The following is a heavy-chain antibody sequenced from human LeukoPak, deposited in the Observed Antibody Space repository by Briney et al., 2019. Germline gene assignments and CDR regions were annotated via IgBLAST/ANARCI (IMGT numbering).Heavy chain of an antibody. V-gene: IGHV3-23*01. Sequence: GGSLRLSCVASGLTFSRYAMSWVRQAPGQGLEWVSAISGSGSSTNYADSVKGRFTISRDNSKNTLYLQMNSLRAEDTAVYYCAKGYRSSWCLNYWGQGTLVTVSS. CDR1: GLTFSRYA. J-gene: IGHJ4*02. CDR3: AKGYRSSWCLNY. D-gene: IGHD6-13*01. CDR2: ISGSGSST.